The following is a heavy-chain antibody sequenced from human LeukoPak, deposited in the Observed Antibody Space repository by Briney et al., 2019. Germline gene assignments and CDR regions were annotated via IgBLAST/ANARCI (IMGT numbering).Heavy chain of an antibody. Sequence: ASVKVSCKTSGGTFNNYAISWVRQAPGLGLEWMGGITAIFRTANYAQKFQGRVTITADEFMSTVYMELSSLRSEDTAVYYCARHSGYHSTMYLDYWGQGTLVTVSS. D-gene: IGHD3-22*01. J-gene: IGHJ4*02. CDR1: GGTFNNYA. V-gene: IGHV1-69*13. CDR3: ARHSGYHSTMYLDY. CDR2: ITAIFRTA.